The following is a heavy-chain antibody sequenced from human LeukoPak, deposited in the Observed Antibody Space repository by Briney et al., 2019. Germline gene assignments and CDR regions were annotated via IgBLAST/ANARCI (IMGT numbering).Heavy chain of an antibody. Sequence: GGSLRLSCAASGFTFSDYWMLWVRQVPGKGLVWVSRINTDGRSTIYADSVKGRFTISRDNAKNTLYLQMNSLRGEDTGVYYCGRDESVSGPTTFDFWGQGTLVTVSS. CDR2: INTDGRST. D-gene: IGHD6-19*01. CDR3: GRDESVSGPTTFDF. J-gene: IGHJ4*02. V-gene: IGHV3-74*01. CDR1: GFTFSDYW.